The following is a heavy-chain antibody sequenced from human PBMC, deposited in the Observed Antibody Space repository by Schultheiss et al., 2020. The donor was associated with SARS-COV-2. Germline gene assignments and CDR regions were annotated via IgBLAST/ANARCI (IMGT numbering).Heavy chain of an antibody. D-gene: IGHD1-7*01. CDR2: INHSGST. V-gene: IGHV4-39*07. CDR3: ARQIITGTGWFDP. J-gene: IGHJ5*02. CDR1: GGSISSSSYY. Sequence: SETLSLTCTVSGGSISSSSYYWSWIRQPPGKGLEWIGEINHSGSTNYNPSLKSRVTISVDTSKNQFSLKLSSVTAADTAVYYCARQIITGTGWFDPWGQGTLVTVSS.